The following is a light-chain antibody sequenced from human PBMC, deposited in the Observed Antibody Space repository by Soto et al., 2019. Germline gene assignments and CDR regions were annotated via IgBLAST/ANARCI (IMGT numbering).Light chain of an antibody. J-gene: IGLJ1*01. CDR3: VSFTSSTTYV. CDR2: DVA. Sequence: QSALTQPASVSASPGQSITISCTGTSSDVGGSNFVSWYQQHPGKPPKLLIYDVATRPSGVSNRFSGSKSGSTASLIISRLQTEDEADYYCVSFTSSTTYVFGSGTKLTVL. CDR1: SSDVGGSNF. V-gene: IGLV2-14*03.